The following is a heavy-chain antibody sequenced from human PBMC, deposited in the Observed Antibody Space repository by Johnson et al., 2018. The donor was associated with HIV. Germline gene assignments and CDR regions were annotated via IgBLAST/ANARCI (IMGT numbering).Heavy chain of an antibody. Sequence: VQLVESGGGVVRPGGSLRLSCAASGFTVSSNYMSWVRQAPGKGLEWVANIKQDGSEKYYVDSVKGRFTISRDNAKNSLYLQMNSLRAEDTAVYYCARDTAEDSRGYDYRGDAVDIWGQGTMVTVSS. D-gene: IGHD3-22*01. CDR2: IKQDGSEK. J-gene: IGHJ3*02. CDR3: ARDTAEDSRGYDYRGDAVDI. CDR1: GFTVSSNY. V-gene: IGHV3-7*03.